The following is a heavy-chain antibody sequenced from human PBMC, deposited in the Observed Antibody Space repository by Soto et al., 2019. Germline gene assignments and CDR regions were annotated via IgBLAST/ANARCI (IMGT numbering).Heavy chain of an antibody. Sequence: QVQLQESGPGLVKPSQTLSLTCTVSGDSISSGGYYWSWIRQHPGKGLEWIGYIYYTGSTYYNPSLKSRVTISVDTAKDQFSLKVSSVTAADTAVDYCARDRSDRGHDFDYWGQGTLVTVSS. V-gene: IGHV4-31*03. J-gene: IGHJ4*02. CDR1: GDSISSGGYY. CDR2: IYYTGST. CDR3: ARDRSDRGHDFDY.